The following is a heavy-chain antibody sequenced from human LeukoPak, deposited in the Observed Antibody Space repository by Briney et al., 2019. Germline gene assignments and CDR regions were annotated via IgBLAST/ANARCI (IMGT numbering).Heavy chain of an antibody. CDR1: GFTFSSYE. Sequence: GGSLRLSCAASGFTFSSYEMNWVRQAPGKGLEWVANIKQDGSEKYYVDSVKGRFTISRDNAKNSLYLQMNSLRAEDTAVYYCARPAFDAFDIWGQGTMVTVSS. V-gene: IGHV3-7*01. J-gene: IGHJ3*02. CDR2: IKQDGSEK. CDR3: ARPAFDAFDI. D-gene: IGHD2/OR15-2a*01.